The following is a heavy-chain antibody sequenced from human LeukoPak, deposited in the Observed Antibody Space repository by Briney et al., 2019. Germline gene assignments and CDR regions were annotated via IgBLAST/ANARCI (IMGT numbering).Heavy chain of an antibody. CDR3: ARAPARSGYRQNYYYYMDV. CDR1: GYTFTSYG. D-gene: IGHD3-3*01. CDR2: ISAYNGNT. Sequence: ASVKVSCKASGYTFTSYGISWVRQAPGQGLEWMGWISAYNGNTNYAQKFQGRVTMTRDMSTSTVYMELSSLRSEDTAVYYCARAPARSGYRQNYYYYMDVWGKGTTVTVSS. J-gene: IGHJ6*03. V-gene: IGHV1-18*01.